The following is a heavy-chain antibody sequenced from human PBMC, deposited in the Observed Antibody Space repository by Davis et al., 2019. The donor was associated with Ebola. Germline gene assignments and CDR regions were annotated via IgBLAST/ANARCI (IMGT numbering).Heavy chain of an antibody. CDR1: GFTFSSYG. V-gene: IGHV3-33*03. J-gene: IGHJ6*02. CDR3: ASLAAGDFWSGYHYGMDV. Sequence: GGSLRLSCAASGFTFSSYGMHWVRQAPGKGLEWVAVIWYDGSNKYYADSVKGRFTISRDNAKNSLYLQMNSLRAEDTAVYYCASLAAGDFWSGYHYGMDVWGQGTTVTVSS. D-gene: IGHD3-3*01. CDR2: IWYDGSNK.